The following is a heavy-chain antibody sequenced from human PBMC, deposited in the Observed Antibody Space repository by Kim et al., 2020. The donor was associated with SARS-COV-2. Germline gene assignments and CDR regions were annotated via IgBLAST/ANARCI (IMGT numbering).Heavy chain of an antibody. V-gene: IGHV4-39*01. Sequence: SETLSLTCTVSGGSISSSSYYWGWIRQPPGKGLEWIGSIYYSGSTYYNPSLKSRVTISVDTSKNQFSLKLSSVTAADTAVYYCARSFGSYSWFDPWGQGTLVTVSS. CDR1: GGSISSSSYY. J-gene: IGHJ5*02. CDR3: ARSFGSYSWFDP. CDR2: IYYSGST. D-gene: IGHD1-26*01.